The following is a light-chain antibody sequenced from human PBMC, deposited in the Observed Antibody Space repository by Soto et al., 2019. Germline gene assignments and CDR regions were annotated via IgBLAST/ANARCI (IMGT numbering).Light chain of an antibody. CDR1: SSDVGGYNY. V-gene: IGLV2-14*01. Sequence: QSALTQPASVSGSPGQSITISCTGTSSDVGGYNYVSWYQQHPGKAPKLIISEVSNRPSGVSNRFSGSKSGNTASLTISGLQAEDEADYYCSSYAGSNNFFFWVFGGGTKLTVL. J-gene: IGLJ3*02. CDR3: SSYAGSNNFFFWV. CDR2: EVS.